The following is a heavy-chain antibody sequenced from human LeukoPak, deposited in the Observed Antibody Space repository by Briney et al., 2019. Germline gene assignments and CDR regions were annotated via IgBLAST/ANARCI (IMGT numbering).Heavy chain of an antibody. CDR1: GYTFTDYP. J-gene: IGHJ3*01. CDR3: ARAGLTGSKVAFDV. V-gene: IGHV7-4-1*02. D-gene: IGHD1-20*01. CDR2: INTDTGNP. Sequence: GASVKVSCKASGYTFTDYPMNWVRQAPGQGLEWMGWINTDTGNPTYAQGFTGHYVFSLDTSVSTVYLQIISLKAEDTAVYYCARAGLTGSKVAFDVWGQGTMVTVSS.